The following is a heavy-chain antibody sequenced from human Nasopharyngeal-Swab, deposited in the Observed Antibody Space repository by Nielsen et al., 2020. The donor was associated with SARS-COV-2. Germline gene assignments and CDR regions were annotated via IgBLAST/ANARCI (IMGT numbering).Heavy chain of an antibody. CDR2: IYTSGST. CDR3: AREFSSSYYYYYYMDV. V-gene: IGHV4-61*02. D-gene: IGHD6-6*01. Sequence: LRLSCTVSGGSISSSSYYWSWIRQPAGKGLEWIGRIYTSGSTNYNPSLKSRVTISVDTSKNQFSLKLSSVTAADTAVYYCAREFSSSYYYYYYMDVWGKGTTVTVSS. CDR1: GGSISSSSYY. J-gene: IGHJ6*03.